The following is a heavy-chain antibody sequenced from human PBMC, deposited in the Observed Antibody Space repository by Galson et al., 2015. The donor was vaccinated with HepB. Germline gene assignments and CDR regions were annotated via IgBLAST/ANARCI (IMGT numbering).Heavy chain of an antibody. CDR3: ARGGPMCSSTICYSY. D-gene: IGHD2-2*02. Sequence: SVRVSCKASGGTFSIYAMSWMRQAHRQGLWWMGMIIPIFGTANYAQKLQDRVKITADASTSTAYMKLSSLRSEDTAVYYCARGGPMCSSTICYSYWGQGTLVTVSS. V-gene: IGHV1-69*15. J-gene: IGHJ4*02. CDR2: IIPIFGTA. CDR1: GGTFSIYA.